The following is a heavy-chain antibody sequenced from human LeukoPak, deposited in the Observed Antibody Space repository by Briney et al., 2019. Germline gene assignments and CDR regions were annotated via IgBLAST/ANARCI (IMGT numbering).Heavy chain of an antibody. CDR3: ARHQRDYGDYVPRYMDV. CDR1: GDSINNYY. V-gene: IGHV4-59*08. D-gene: IGHD4-17*01. Sequence: SETLSLTCSVSGDSINNYYWSWIRQPPGKGLEWIAYIYYSGRDTNYSPSLKSRLTISVDTSKNQFSLKLSSVTAADTAVYYCARHQRDYGDYVPRYMDVWGKGTTLTVSS. J-gene: IGHJ6*03. CDR2: IYYSGRDT.